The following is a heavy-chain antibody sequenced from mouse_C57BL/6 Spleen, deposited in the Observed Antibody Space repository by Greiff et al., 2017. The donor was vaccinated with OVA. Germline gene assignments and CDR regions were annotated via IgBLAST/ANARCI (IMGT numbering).Heavy chain of an antibody. J-gene: IGHJ2*01. CDR3: ARRTYDGDY. Sequence: QVHVKQPGAELVKPGASVKLSCKASGYTFTSYWMHWVKQRPGQGLEWIGMIHPNSGSTNYNEKFKSKATLTVDKSSSTAYMQLSSLTSEDSAVYYCARRTYDGDYWGQGTTLTVSS. CDR1: GYTFTSYW. CDR2: IHPNSGST. D-gene: IGHD2-3*01. V-gene: IGHV1-64*01.